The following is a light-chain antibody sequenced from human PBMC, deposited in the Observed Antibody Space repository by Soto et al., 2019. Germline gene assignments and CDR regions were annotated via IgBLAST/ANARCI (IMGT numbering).Light chain of an antibody. J-gene: IGLJ1*01. Sequence: QSALTQPASVSGSPGQSITISCTGTSSDVGGYNYVSWYQHHPGKAPKLMIYDVSNRPSGVSNRFSGSKSGNTASLTISGLQAEDEADYYCSSYTSSSTLKVFGTGTKVTVL. CDR1: SSDVGGYNY. CDR3: SSYTSSSTLKV. CDR2: DVS. V-gene: IGLV2-14*03.